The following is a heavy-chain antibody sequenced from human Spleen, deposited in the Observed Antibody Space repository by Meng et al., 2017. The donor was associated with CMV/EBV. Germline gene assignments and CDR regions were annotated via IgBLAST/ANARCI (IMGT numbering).Heavy chain of an antibody. D-gene: IGHD2-2*01. V-gene: IGHV4-61*01. CDR2: IYYSGST. CDR1: GGSVSSSNYY. Sequence: SETLSLTCTVSGGSVSSSNYYWGWIRQPPGKGLEWIGYIYYSGSTNYNPSLKSRVTISVDTSKNQFSLKLSSVTAADTAVYYCARRPYPYYYYGMDVWGQGTTVTVSS. J-gene: IGHJ6*02. CDR3: ARRPYPYYYYGMDV.